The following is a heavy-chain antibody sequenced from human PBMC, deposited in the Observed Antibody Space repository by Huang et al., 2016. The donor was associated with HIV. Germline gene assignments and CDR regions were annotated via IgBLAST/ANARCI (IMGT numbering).Heavy chain of an antibody. J-gene: IGHJ6*03. CDR3: ARGQGGYYYYYMDV. CDR2: NTHSESN. CDR1: GGSFSGYY. V-gene: IGHV4-34*01. Sequence: QVQLQQWGAGLLRPSETLSLTCAVYGGSFSGYYGTWIRQPPGKGLEWIGENTHSESNNYNPSLNIRVTSSVDTSRNQFSLTLTSVTAADTAVYYCARGQGGYYYYYMDVWGKGTTVTVSS.